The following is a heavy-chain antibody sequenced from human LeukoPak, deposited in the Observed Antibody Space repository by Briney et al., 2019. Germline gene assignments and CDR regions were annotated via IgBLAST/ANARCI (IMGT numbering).Heavy chain of an antibody. Sequence: SQTLSLTCAVSGGSISSGGYSWSWIRQPPGKGLEWIGYIYHSGSTYYNPSLKSRVTISVDRSKNQFSLKLSSVTAADTAVYYCARGKPRAEYFQHWGQGTQVTVSS. CDR3: ARGKPRAEYFQH. CDR2: IYHSGST. V-gene: IGHV4-30-2*01. CDR1: GGSISSGGYS. J-gene: IGHJ1*01.